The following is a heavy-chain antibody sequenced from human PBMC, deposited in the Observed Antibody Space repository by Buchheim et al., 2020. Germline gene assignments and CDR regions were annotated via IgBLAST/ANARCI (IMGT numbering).Heavy chain of an antibody. Sequence: QVQLQESGPGLVKPSQTLSLTCTVSGGSISSGGYYWSWIRQHPGKGLEWIGYTYYSGSTYYNPSLKSRVTISVDTSKNQFPLKLGSVTAADTAVYYCARAGSLARYAGDYDSSGPEYFQHWGQGTL. V-gene: IGHV4-31*03. CDR3: ARAGSLARYAGDYDSSGPEYFQH. J-gene: IGHJ1*01. CDR2: TYYSGST. D-gene: IGHD3-22*01. CDR1: GGSISSGGYY.